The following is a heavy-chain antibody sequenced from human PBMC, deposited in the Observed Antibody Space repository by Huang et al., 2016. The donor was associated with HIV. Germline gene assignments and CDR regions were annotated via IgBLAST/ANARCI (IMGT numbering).Heavy chain of an antibody. J-gene: IGHJ4*02. CDR3: ARSDYGDLDY. V-gene: IGHV1-8*03. D-gene: IGHD4-17*01. Sequence: QVQLVQSGAEVKKPGASVKVSCKASGYTFTNYDINWVRQASGQGLEWMGWMNPKSGNTGYVQGVQGRLTLTRDTSTNTAYLELSSLRSEDTAVYYCARSDYGDLDYWGQGTLVTVSS. CDR2: MNPKSGNT. CDR1: GYTFTNYD.